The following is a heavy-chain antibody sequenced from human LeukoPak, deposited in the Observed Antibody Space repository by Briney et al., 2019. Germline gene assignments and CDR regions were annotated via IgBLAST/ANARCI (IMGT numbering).Heavy chain of an antibody. J-gene: IGHJ6*03. Sequence: ASVKVSCKASGYTFTSYYMHWVRQAPGQGLEWMGIINPSGGSTSYAQKFQGRVTMTRDTSTSTVYMELSSLRSEDTAVYCCARDRIPYDILTGIPDNYYYYMDVWGKGTTVTVSS. CDR2: INPSGGST. D-gene: IGHD3-9*01. CDR3: ARDRIPYDILTGIPDNYYYYMDV. CDR1: GYTFTSYY. V-gene: IGHV1-46*01.